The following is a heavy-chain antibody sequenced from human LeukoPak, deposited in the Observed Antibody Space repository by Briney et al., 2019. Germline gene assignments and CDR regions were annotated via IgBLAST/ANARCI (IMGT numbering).Heavy chain of an antibody. J-gene: IGHJ3*02. D-gene: IGHD3-22*01. CDR2: ISYDGSNK. CDR3: ARDLKNYYDSSGYVPNDAFDI. V-gene: IGHV3-30*03. CDR1: GFTFSSYG. Sequence: GGSLRLSCAASGFTFSSYGMHWVRQAPGKGLEWVAVISYDGSNKYYADSVKGRFTISRDNAKNSLYLQMNSLRAEDTAVYYCARDLKNYYDSSGYVPNDAFDIWGQGTMVTVSS.